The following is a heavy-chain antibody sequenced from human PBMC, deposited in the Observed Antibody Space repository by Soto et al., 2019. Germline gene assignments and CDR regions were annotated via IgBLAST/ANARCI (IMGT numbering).Heavy chain of an antibody. CDR1: GYTFSTIG. V-gene: IGHV1-18*01. D-gene: IGHD3-10*01. Sequence: QVQLVQSGAEVKKPGASVTVSCKTSGYTFSTIGITWVRQAPGQGLEWMGWISPHKSDTYYAQRLQGRVTMTTDTSTSTAYMELRGLRSDDTAVYFCVRDLDPSGSYYTNYWGQGTLVTVSS. CDR2: ISPHKSDT. CDR3: VRDLDPSGSYYTNY. J-gene: IGHJ4*02.